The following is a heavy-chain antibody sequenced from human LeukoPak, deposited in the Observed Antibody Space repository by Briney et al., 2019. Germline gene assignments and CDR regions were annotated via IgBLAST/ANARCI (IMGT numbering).Heavy chain of an antibody. CDR1: GYTFTRYY. J-gene: IGHJ4*02. V-gene: IGHV1-2*02. D-gene: IGHD5-18*01. Sequence: ASLKVSCKASGYTFTRYYMHWGRQAPGQGLEWRGWINPNSGGTNYAQKFQGRVTMTRDTSISTAYMELSRLRSDDTAVYYCARDVDTFVDYWGQGTLVTVSS. CDR3: ARDVDTFVDY. CDR2: INPNSGGT.